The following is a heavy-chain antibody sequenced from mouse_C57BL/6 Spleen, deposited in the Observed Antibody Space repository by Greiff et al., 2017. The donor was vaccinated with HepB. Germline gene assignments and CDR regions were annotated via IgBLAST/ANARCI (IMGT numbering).Heavy chain of an antibody. D-gene: IGHD2-2*01. CDR1: GFSFNTYA. Sequence: EVNVVESGGGLVQPKGSLKLSCAASGFSFNTYAMNWVRQAPGKGLEWVARIRSKSNNYATYYADSVKDRFTISRDDSESMLYLQMNNLKTEDTAMYYCVRGGGYPYAMDYWGQGTSVTVSS. V-gene: IGHV10-1*01. CDR2: IRSKSNNYAT. CDR3: VRGGGYPYAMDY. J-gene: IGHJ4*01.